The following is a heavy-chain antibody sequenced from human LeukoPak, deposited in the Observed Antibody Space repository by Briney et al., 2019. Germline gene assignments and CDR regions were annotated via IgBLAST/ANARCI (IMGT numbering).Heavy chain of an antibody. V-gene: IGHV4-34*01. CDR1: GGSFSGYY. Sequence: SETLSLTCAVYGGSFSGYYWSWIRQPPGKGLEWIGEINHSGSTNYNPSLKSRVTISVDTSKNQFSLKLSSVTAADTAVYYCARVRALYCSGGSCYPSSPHNRFDPWGQGTLVTVSS. D-gene: IGHD2-15*01. CDR3: ARVRALYCSGGSCYPSSPHNRFDP. CDR2: INHSGST. J-gene: IGHJ5*02.